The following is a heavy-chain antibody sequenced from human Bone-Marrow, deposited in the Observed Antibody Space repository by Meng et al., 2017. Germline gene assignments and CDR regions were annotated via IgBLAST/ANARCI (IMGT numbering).Heavy chain of an antibody. D-gene: IGHD6-13*01. J-gene: IGHJ4*02. CDR2: ISGSGGST. Sequence: GGSLRLSCAASGFTFSSYAMSWVRQAPGKGLEWVSAISGSGGSTYYADSVKGRFTISRDNSKNTLYLQMNSLRAEDTAVYYCARDGGSSWYYFDYWGQGTLVTVSS. CDR3: ARDGGSSWYYFDY. V-gene: IGHV3-23*01. CDR1: GFTFSSYA.